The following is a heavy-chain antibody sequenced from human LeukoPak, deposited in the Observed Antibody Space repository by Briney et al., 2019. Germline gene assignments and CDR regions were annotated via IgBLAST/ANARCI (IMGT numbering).Heavy chain of an antibody. V-gene: IGHV5-51*01. CDR1: GYTFTSYW. J-gene: IGHJ4*02. CDR2: IYPGDSDT. CDR3: ARLAMVRGVIISYYFDY. Sequence: GESLKISCEGSGYTFTSYWIAWVRQMPGKGLEWMGIIYPGDSDTRYSPSFQGQVTISADKSISTAYLQWSSLKASDTAMYYCARLAMVRGVIISYYFDYWGQGTLVTVSS. D-gene: IGHD3-10*01.